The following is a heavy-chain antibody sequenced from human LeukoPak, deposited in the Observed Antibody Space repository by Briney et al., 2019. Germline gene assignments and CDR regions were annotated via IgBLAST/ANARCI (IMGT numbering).Heavy chain of an antibody. CDR2: INPNSGGT. J-gene: IGHJ6*02. CDR1: GYTFTGYY. D-gene: IGHD3-3*01. V-gene: IGHV1-2*02. CDR3: ARDRRPYYDFWSGTRYYYYYGMDV. Sequence: ASVKVSCKASGYTFTGYYMHWVRQAPGQGLEWMEWINPNSGGTNYAQKFQGRVTMTRDTSISTAYMELSRLRSDDTAVYYCARDRRPYYDFWSGTRYYYYYGMDVWGQGTTVTVSS.